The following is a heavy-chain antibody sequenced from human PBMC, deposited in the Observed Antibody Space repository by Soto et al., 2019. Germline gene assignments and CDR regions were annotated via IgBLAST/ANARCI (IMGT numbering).Heavy chain of an antibody. CDR3: ARDQGSHPGD. CDR2: IYHSGST. D-gene: IGHD6-13*01. J-gene: IGHJ4*02. CDR1: GGSISNDNR. Sequence: QVQLRESGPGLVRPSGTLSLTCAVSGGSISNDNRWSWVRQPPGKGLEWIGEIYHSGSTNYNPSLKSRVTMSVVPSKNLFSLTLNSVTAADTAFYYCARDQGSHPGDWGQGTLVSVSS. V-gene: IGHV4-4*02.